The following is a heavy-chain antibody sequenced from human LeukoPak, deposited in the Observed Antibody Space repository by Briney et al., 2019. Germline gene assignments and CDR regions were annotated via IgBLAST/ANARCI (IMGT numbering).Heavy chain of an antibody. D-gene: IGHD3-3*01. V-gene: IGHV3-23*01. CDR1: GFNFANHA. CDR2: ISGGGDIT. Sequence: TGGSLRLSCAASGFNFANHAMSWVRQTAGKGLEWVSAISGGGDITYYADSVKGRFTISRDHSKNTLYLQMNSLRAEDTAVYYCAKVLSVLGAADYWGQGTLVTVSS. CDR3: AKVLSVLGAADY. J-gene: IGHJ4*02.